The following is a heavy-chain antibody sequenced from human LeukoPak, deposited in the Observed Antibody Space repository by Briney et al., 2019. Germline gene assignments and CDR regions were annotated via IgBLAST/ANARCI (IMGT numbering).Heavy chain of an antibody. V-gene: IGHV3-74*01. CDR1: GFTFSNYW. CDR2: LNGDGTNI. Sequence: GGSLRLPCVASGFTFSNYWMQWVRQVPGKGLVWVSRLNGDGTNIIYADSVKGRFTISRDNAENTLYLQMNSLRAEDTALYYCARSQSGVFDVWGQGTMVTVSS. CDR3: ARSQSGVFDV. D-gene: IGHD2-8*01. J-gene: IGHJ3*01.